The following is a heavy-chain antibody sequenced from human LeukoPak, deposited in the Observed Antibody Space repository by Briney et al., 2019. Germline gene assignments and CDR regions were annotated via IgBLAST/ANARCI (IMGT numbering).Heavy chain of an antibody. V-gene: IGHV3-23*01. D-gene: IGHD1-26*01. CDR2: ISGSDTST. CDR1: RFTFNNYL. J-gene: IGHJ5*01. Sequence: GGSLRLSCAASRFTFNNYLMSWVRQAPGKGLQWVSTISGSDTSTYYADSVKGRFTSSRDNSKNTLYLQMNSLRAEDTAIYYCARYGLDGPTRWLDSWGQGTLVTVSS. CDR3: ARYGLDGPTRWLDS.